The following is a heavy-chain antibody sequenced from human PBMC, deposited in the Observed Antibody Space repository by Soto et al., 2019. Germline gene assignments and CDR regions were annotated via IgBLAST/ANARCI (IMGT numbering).Heavy chain of an antibody. J-gene: IGHJ6*03. CDR2: INPNSGGT. D-gene: IGHD6-19*01. V-gene: IGHV1-2*04. CDR3: ALGAYSSSSYYYMVV. CDR1: GYTFTGYY. Sequence: ASVKVSCKASGYTFTGYYMHWVRQAPGQGLEWMGWINPNSGGTNYAQKFQGWVTMTRDTSISTAYMELSRLRSDDTAVYYCALGAYSSSSYYYMVVLRKGTTVTV.